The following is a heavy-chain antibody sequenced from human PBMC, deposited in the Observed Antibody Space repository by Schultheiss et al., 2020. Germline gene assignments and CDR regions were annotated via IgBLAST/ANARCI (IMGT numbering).Heavy chain of an antibody. CDR3: ARVPSYYDFWSGYSPDAFDI. J-gene: IGHJ3*02. V-gene: IGHV4-34*01. D-gene: IGHD3-3*01. Sequence: SETLSLTCAVYGGSFSGYYWSWIRQPPGKGLEWIGEINHSGSTNYNPSLKSRVTISVDTSKNQFSLKLSSVTAADTAVYYCARVPSYYDFWSGYSPDAFDIWGQGTMVTVSS. CDR1: GGSFSGYY. CDR2: INHSGST.